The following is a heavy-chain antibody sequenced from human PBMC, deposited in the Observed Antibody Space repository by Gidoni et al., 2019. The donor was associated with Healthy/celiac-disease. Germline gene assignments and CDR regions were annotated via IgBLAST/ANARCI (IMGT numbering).Heavy chain of an antibody. D-gene: IGHD3-22*01. CDR2: IIPICGTA. Sequence: QVQLVQSGAEVKKPGSSVKVSCKASGGTFSSYAISWVRQAPGQGLEWMGGIIPICGTANYAQKFQGRVTITADESTSTAYMELSSLRSEDTAVYYCARVSDYYDSSGYSSYYYMDVWGKGTTVTVSS. CDR3: ARVSDYYDSSGYSSYYYMDV. V-gene: IGHV1-69*01. J-gene: IGHJ6*03. CDR1: GGTFSSYA.